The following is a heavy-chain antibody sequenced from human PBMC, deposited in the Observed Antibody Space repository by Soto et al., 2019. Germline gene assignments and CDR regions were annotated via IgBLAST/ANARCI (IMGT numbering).Heavy chain of an antibody. CDR2: IYPGDSDT. Sequence: GESLKISCKGSGYTFTSYWIVWVRQMPGKGLEWVGIIYPGDSDTKYGPSFQGRVTLSADKSVSTAYLQWSSLKASDNGMYYCARGLDNGWYTSWGQGTLVTVSS. V-gene: IGHV5-51*01. CDR1: GYTFTSYW. J-gene: IGHJ5*02. D-gene: IGHD6-19*01. CDR3: ARGLDNGWYTS.